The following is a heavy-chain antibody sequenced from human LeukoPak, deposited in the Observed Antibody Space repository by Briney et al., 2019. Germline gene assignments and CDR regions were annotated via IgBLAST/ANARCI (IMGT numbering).Heavy chain of an antibody. V-gene: IGHV3-48*03. J-gene: IGHJ6*03. CDR2: ISSSGSTI. Sequence: PGGSLRLSCAASGFTFSSYEMNWVRQAPGKGLEWVSYISSSGSTIYYADSVKGRFTISRDNAKNSLYLQMNSLRAEDTAVYYCATKSAPYYYGSGSYYYYMDVWGKGTTVTISS. D-gene: IGHD3-10*01. CDR1: GFTFSSYE. CDR3: ATKSAPYYYGSGSYYYYMDV.